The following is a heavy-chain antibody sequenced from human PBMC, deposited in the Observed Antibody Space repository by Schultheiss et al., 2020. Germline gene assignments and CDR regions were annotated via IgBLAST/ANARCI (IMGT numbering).Heavy chain of an antibody. D-gene: IGHD5-12*01. CDR1: GYTFYIHG. V-gene: IGHV1-18*01. CDR3: ARGRYSGSESLYSFDS. J-gene: IGHJ4*02. Sequence: ASVKVSCKASGYTFYIHGISWMRQAPGQGLEWMGWISTYTGNANYAQKFQGRVSMTADTSTSTAYMELRSLTSDDTAVYYCARGRYSGSESLYSFDSWGQGTLVTVSS. CDR2: ISTYTGNA.